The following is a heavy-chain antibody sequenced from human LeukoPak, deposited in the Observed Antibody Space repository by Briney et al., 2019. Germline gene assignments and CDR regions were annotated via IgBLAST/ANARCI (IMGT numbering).Heavy chain of an antibody. CDR1: GYTFTSYG. D-gene: IGHD6-13*01. J-gene: IGHJ4*02. V-gene: IGHV1-18*01. CDR2: ISAYNGNT. CDR3: AREGRYSSSWYRTPFDY. Sequence: ASVKVSCKASGYTFTSYGISWVRQAPGQGLEWMGWISAYNGNTNYAQKLQGRVTMTTDTSTSTAHMELRSLRSDDTAVYYCAREGRYSSSWYRTPFDYWGQGTLVTVSS.